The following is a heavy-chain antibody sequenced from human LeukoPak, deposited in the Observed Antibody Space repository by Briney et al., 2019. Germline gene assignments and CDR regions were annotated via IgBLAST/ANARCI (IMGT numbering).Heavy chain of an antibody. J-gene: IGHJ1*01. D-gene: IGHD3-22*01. Sequence: SETLSLTCAVYGVSFSGYYWSWIRQPPGKGLEWIGEINHSGSTNYNPSLKSRVTISVDTSKNQFSLKLGSVTAADTAVYYCARGTRYYDSSGYYYSEYFQHWGQGTLVTVSS. CDR2: INHSGST. CDR1: GVSFSGYY. CDR3: ARGTRYYDSSGYYYSEYFQH. V-gene: IGHV4-34*01.